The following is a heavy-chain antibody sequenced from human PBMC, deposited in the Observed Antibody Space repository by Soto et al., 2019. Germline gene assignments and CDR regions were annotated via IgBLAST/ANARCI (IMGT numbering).Heavy chain of an antibody. CDR3: ARARGYYDSSGYDY. V-gene: IGHV3-11*01. CDR1: GFTFSDYY. Sequence: PVGSLRLSCAASGFTFSDYYMNWIRQAPGKGLEWLSYISGGGGSTIYYADSVKGRFTISRNNAGNSLYLQLSSLTVEDTALYYCARARGYYDSSGYDYWGQGTLVTVSS. CDR2: ISGGGGSTI. D-gene: IGHD3-22*01. J-gene: IGHJ4*02.